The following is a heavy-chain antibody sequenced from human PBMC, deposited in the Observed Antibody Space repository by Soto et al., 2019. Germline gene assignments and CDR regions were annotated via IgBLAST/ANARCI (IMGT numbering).Heavy chain of an antibody. D-gene: IGHD1-1*01. CDR1: GFTVSSNY. CDR3: ARDGVSSTDYTWNYGTYFDY. V-gene: IGHV3-53*05. CDR2: IYSGGST. J-gene: IGHJ4*02. Sequence: GGSLRLSCAASGFTVSSNYMTWVRQAPGKGLDWVSAIYSGGSTYYADSVKGRFTISRDSSSQTLYLQMNSLRPDDTAMYYCARDGVSSTDYTWNYGTYFDYWGPGALVTVSS.